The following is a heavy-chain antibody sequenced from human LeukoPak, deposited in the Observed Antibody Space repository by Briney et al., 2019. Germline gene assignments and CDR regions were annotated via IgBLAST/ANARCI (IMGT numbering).Heavy chain of an antibody. Sequence: GASVKVSCKASGYTFTGYYMHWVRQAPGQGLEWMGWINPNSGGTNYAQKFQGRVTMTRDMSTSTVYMELSSLRSEDTAVYYCARDANRWDVVVPAPYNWFDPWGQGTLVTVSS. CDR1: GYTFTGYY. CDR3: ARDANRWDVVVPAPYNWFDP. CDR2: INPNSGGT. V-gene: IGHV1-2*02. J-gene: IGHJ5*02. D-gene: IGHD2-2*01.